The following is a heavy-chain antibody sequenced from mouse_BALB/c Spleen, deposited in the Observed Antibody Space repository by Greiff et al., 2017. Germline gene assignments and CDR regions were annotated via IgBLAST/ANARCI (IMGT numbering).Heavy chain of an antibody. CDR3: ARSDYYRTGFAY. Sequence: VQLKQSGAELVKPGASVKLSCTASGFNIKDTYMHWVKQRPEQGLEWIGRIDPANGNTKYDPKFQGKATITADTSSNTAYLQLSSLTSEDTAVYYCARSDYYRTGFAYWGQGTLVTVSA. J-gene: IGHJ3*01. D-gene: IGHD2-14*01. V-gene: IGHV14-3*02. CDR2: IDPANGNT. CDR1: GFNIKDTY.